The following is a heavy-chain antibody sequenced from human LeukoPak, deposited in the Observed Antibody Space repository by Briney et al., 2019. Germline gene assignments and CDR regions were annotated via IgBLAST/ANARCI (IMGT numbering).Heavy chain of an antibody. Sequence: ASVKVSCKASGYTFTTYDINWVRRATGRGLEWLGWMSPNNGHTSYAQKFQGRVTLTRDTSTNTAYMELSSLTSEDTAVYYCARNPYGTGHFDPWGQGSLVTVSS. CDR1: GYTFTTYD. J-gene: IGHJ5*02. D-gene: IGHD2-8*02. V-gene: IGHV1-8*01. CDR2: MSPNNGHT. CDR3: ARNPYGTGHFDP.